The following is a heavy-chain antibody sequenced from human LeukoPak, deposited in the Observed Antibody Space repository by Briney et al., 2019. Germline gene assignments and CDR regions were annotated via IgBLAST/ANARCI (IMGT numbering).Heavy chain of an antibody. J-gene: IGHJ3*02. Sequence: SMKFSCKASGYTFTSYGISWVRQAPGQGLEWMGGIIPIFGTANYAQKFQGRVTITADESTSTAYMELSSLTSEDRAVYYCARDLGEGAWERDIWVQGTIVTVSS. V-gene: IGHV1-69*13. CDR1: GYTFTSYG. CDR2: IIPIFGTA. CDR3: ARDLGEGAWERDI. D-gene: IGHD1-26*01.